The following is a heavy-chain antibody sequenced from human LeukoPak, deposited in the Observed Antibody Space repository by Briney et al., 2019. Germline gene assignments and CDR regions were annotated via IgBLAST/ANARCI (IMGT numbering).Heavy chain of an antibody. CDR3: ARGGPRYCSGGSCYGASDY. D-gene: IGHD2-15*01. Sequence: SETLSLTCTVSGGSISSYYWSWIRQPPGKGLEWIGYIYCSGSTNYNPSLKSRVTISVDTSKNQFSLKLSSVTAADTAVYYCARGGPRYCSGGSCYGASDYWGQGTLVTVSS. CDR1: GGSISSYY. V-gene: IGHV4-59*08. J-gene: IGHJ4*02. CDR2: IYCSGST.